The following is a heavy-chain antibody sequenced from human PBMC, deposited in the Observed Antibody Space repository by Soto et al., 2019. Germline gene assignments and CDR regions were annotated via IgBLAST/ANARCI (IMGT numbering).Heavy chain of an antibody. CDR2: IDPNSGGT. Sequence: QVQLVQSGAEVKKPGASVKVSCKASGYTFTGYYMHWVRQAPGQGLEWMGWIDPNSGGTNYAQKFQGWVTMTRDTSISTGSMELSRLRSDDTAVYYCARTQCSSTRCYVGSWDYWGQGTLVTVSS. V-gene: IGHV1-2*04. D-gene: IGHD2-2*01. J-gene: IGHJ4*02. CDR1: GYTFTGYY. CDR3: ARTQCSSTRCYVGSWDY.